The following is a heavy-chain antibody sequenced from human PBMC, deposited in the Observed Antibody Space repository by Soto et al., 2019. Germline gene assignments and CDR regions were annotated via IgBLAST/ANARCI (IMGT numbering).Heavy chain of an antibody. V-gene: IGHV3-49*04. Sequence: GGSLRLSCTASGFTFGDYAMSWVRQAPGKGLEWVGFIRSKAYGGTTEYAASVKGRFTISRDDSKSIAYLQMNSLKTEDTAVYYCTRDTQPNSGSYYPFDYWGQGTLVTVSS. J-gene: IGHJ4*02. D-gene: IGHD1-26*01. CDR2: IRSKAYGGTT. CDR1: GFTFGDYA. CDR3: TRDTQPNSGSYYPFDY.